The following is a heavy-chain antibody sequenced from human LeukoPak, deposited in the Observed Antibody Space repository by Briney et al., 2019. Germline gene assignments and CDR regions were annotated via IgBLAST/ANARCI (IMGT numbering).Heavy chain of an antibody. CDR1: GGTFSSYA. D-gene: IGHD6-13*01. J-gene: IGHJ4*02. V-gene: IGHV1-69*05. CDR3: AREGGSCTSNSCSDYFDY. CDR2: IIPIFGTA. Sequence: SVKVSCKASGGTFSSYAISWVRQAPGQGLEWMGGIIPIFGTANYAQKFQGRVTITTDESTSTAYMELSSLRADDTAIYYCAREGGSCTSNSCSDYFDYWGQGTLVTVSS.